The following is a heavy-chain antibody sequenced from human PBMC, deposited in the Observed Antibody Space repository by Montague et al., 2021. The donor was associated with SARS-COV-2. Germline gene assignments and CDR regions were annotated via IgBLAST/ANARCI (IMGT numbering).Heavy chain of an antibody. CDR2: INYGGST. Sequence: TLSLTCAVYGGSFSDYHWTWIRQSPGGGLEWIGQINYGGSTKYNPSLRSRVTISIDTSKNQFSLKLTPVTAADTAVYYCARGAPGYWGQGTLVTVSS. CDR1: GGSFSDYH. D-gene: IGHD1-1*01. J-gene: IGHJ4*02. V-gene: IGHV4-34*01. CDR3: ARGAPGY.